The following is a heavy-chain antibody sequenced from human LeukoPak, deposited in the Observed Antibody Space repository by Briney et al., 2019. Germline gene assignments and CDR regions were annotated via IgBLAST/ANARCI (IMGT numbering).Heavy chain of an antibody. Sequence: SETLSLTCTVSGGSISSTNSYWGWIRQSRRTGLGWIGNIYSSGSSYYNPSLKSRVTISIDTSENQFSLKLTTVTAADTAVYYCARKREGPTTGIDYWGQGTLVTVSS. V-gene: IGHV4-39*07. D-gene: IGHD1-26*01. CDR3: ARKREGPTTGIDY. J-gene: IGHJ4*02. CDR1: GGSISSTNSY. CDR2: IYSSGSS.